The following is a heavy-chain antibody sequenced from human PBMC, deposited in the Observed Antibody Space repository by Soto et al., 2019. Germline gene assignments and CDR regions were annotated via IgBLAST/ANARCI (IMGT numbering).Heavy chain of an antibody. J-gene: IGHJ6*02. CDR3: LRMGFRGGGYISYYYYGMDI. V-gene: IGHV5-51*01. D-gene: IGHD5-12*01. Sequence: PGGSLKISCTGSGYSFTKYWIGWVRQMLGKDLEWMAIIYPDESDTRYSPSFQGQVTISADKSISTACLQWRSLKASHTAMYYCLRMGFRGGGYISYYYYGMDIWGQGTTVTVS. CDR2: IYPDESDT. CDR1: GYSFTKYW.